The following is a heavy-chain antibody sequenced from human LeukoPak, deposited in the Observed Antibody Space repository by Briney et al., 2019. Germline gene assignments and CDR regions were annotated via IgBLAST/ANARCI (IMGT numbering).Heavy chain of an antibody. CDR3: ARARLGYYDEYFDP. CDR2: ITSTSSHI. D-gene: IGHD3-16*01. V-gene: IGHV3-21*01. CDR1: GFTFSDYS. Sequence: GGSLRLSCATSGFTFSDYSMTWVRQAPGKGLEWVSSITSTSSHINYADSVRGRFTISRDNAKDALFLQMTSLTDEDTALYYCARARLGYYDEYFDPWGQGTQVTVSS. J-gene: IGHJ5*02.